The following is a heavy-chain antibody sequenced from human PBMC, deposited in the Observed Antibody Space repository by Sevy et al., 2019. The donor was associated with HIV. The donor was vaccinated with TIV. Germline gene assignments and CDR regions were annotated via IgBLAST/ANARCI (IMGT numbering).Heavy chain of an antibody. D-gene: IGHD4-17*01. J-gene: IGHJ4*02. CDR3: ARDLPPSATTVAHFDY. CDR2: ISQSGTTT. V-gene: IGHV3-48*03. Sequence: GESLKISCAASGFLFSSYDFNWVRQAPGKGLEWVSYISQSGTTTYSDCVRGRFTISRDNAKNSLYLQMNTLRAEDTAVYFCARDLPPSATTVAHFDYWGQGTLVTVSS. CDR1: GFLFSSYD.